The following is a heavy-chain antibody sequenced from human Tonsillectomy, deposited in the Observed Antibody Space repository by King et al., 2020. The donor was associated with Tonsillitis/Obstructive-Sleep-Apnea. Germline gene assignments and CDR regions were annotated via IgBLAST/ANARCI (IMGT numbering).Heavy chain of an antibody. Sequence: QLEQSGAEVKKPGASVRVSCKASGYTFTSYGISWVRQAPGQGLEWMGWISAYNGDTNYAQKLQGRVTMTTDTSTSTAYMEVRSLRSDDTAVYYCARDSMSHYFDSSAYYTFHYWGQGTLVTVSS. CDR3: ARDSMSHYFDSSAYYTFHY. CDR1: GYTFTSYG. CDR2: ISAYNGDT. J-gene: IGHJ4*02. V-gene: IGHV1-18*01. D-gene: IGHD3-22*01.